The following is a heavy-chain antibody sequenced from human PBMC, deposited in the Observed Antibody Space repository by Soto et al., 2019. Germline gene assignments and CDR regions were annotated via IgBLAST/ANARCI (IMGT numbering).Heavy chain of an antibody. CDR2: IIPIFPTP. CDR3: ARDKDRQQLGGNYYYSMDV. Sequence: QVQLVQSGAEVKKPGSSVKISCKASGGSFRTNAFSWVRQAPGQGLEWMGGIIPIFPTPDYAQKFQGRVTITADESTTTTYMEQSSLRSEDTATYYCARDKDRQQLGGNYYYSMDVWGQGTTVTVSS. D-gene: IGHD3-3*02. V-gene: IGHV1-69*12. CDR1: GGSFRTNA. J-gene: IGHJ6*02.